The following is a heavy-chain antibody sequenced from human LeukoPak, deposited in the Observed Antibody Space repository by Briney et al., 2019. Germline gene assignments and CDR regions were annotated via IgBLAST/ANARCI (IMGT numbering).Heavy chain of an antibody. CDR2: IYYSGST. CDR3: ARAPITMVRGGGSDYFDY. D-gene: IGHD3-10*01. J-gene: IGHJ4*02. V-gene: IGHV4-59*01. Sequence: SETLSLTCTVSGGSISSYYWSWIRQPPGKGLEWIGYIYYSGSTNYNPSLKSRVTISVDTSKNQFSLKLSSVTAADTAVYYCARAPITMVRGGGSDYFDYWGQGTLVTVSS. CDR1: GGSISSYY.